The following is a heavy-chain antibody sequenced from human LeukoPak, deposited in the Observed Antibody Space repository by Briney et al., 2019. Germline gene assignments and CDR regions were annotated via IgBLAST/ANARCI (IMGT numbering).Heavy chain of an antibody. CDR1: GFTSSDYY. Sequence: GGSLRLSCAASGFTSSDYYMSWIRDAPGKGLEWGSYISSSGSTIYYADSAKGRFTISRDNAKNSLYLQMNSLRAEDTAVYYCARDVAAADAFDIWGQGTMVTVSS. D-gene: IGHD6-13*01. CDR3: ARDVAAADAFDI. V-gene: IGHV3-11*01. CDR2: ISSSGSTI. J-gene: IGHJ3*02.